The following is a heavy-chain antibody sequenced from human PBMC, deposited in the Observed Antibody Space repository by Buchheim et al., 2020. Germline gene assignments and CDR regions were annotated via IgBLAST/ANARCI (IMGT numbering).Heavy chain of an antibody. J-gene: IGHJ6*02. Sequence: QVQLVESGGGVVQPGRSLRLSCAASGFTFSSYGMHWVRQAPGKGLEWVAVIWYDGSNKYYADSVKGRFTISRDNSKNTLYLQMNSLRAEDTAVYYCARADLTIFGVVNDYGMDVWGQGTT. V-gene: IGHV3-33*01. CDR2: IWYDGSNK. CDR1: GFTFSSYG. CDR3: ARADLTIFGVVNDYGMDV. D-gene: IGHD3-3*01.